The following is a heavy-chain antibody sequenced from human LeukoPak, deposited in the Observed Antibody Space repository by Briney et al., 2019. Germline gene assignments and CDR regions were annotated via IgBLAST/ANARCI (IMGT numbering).Heavy chain of an antibody. Sequence: GGSLRLSCAASGFSFSATWMHWVRQSPGKGLVWVARITSDGFSTTYAESVKGRFTISRDNSKNTLYLQMNSLRAEDTAVYYCAREVMVRGVTVTDYWGQGTLVTVSS. CDR1: GFSFSATW. V-gene: IGHV3-74*03. CDR3: AREVMVRGVTVTDY. CDR2: ITSDGFST. D-gene: IGHD3-10*01. J-gene: IGHJ4*02.